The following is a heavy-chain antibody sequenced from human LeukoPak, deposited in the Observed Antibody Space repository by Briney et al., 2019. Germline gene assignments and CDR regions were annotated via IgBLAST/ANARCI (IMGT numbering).Heavy chain of an antibody. D-gene: IGHD3-9*01. V-gene: IGHV3-23*01. Sequence: PGGSLRLSCAASGFTFSSYAMSWVRPAPGKGLEWVSAISGSGGSTYYADSVKGRFTISRDNSKNTLYLQMNSLRAEDTAVYYCAKDKNVLRYFDWLPYAFDIWGQGTMVTVSS. CDR2: ISGSGGST. CDR3: AKDKNVLRYFDWLPYAFDI. CDR1: GFTFSSYA. J-gene: IGHJ3*02.